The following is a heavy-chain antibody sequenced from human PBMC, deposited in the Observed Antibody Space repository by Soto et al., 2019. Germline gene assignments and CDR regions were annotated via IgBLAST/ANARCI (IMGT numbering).Heavy chain of an antibody. J-gene: IGHJ6*02. CDR2: INHSGST. Sequence: SETLSLTCAVYGGSFRGYYLSWIRQPPGKGLEWIGEINHSGSTNYNPSLKSRVTISVDTSKNQFSLKLSSVTAADTAVYYCARLEVGATGVYGMDVWGQGTTVT. D-gene: IGHD1-26*01. CDR3: ARLEVGATGVYGMDV. V-gene: IGHV4-34*01. CDR1: GGSFRGYY.